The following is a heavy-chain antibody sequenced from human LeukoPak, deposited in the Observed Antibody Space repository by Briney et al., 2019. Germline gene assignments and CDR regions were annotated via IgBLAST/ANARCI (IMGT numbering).Heavy chain of an antibody. D-gene: IGHD2-15*01. Sequence: SETLSLTCTVSGGSISSYYWSWIRQPAGKGLEWIGRIYTSGSTNYNPSLKSRVTMSVGTSKNQFSLKLSSVTAADAAVYYCARDLGYCSGGSCYYYYYGMDVWGQGTTVTVSS. J-gene: IGHJ6*02. CDR2: IYTSGST. CDR3: ARDLGYCSGGSCYYYYYGMDV. V-gene: IGHV4-4*07. CDR1: GGSISSYY.